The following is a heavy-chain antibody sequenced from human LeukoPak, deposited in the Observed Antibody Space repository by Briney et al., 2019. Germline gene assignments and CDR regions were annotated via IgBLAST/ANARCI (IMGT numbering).Heavy chain of an antibody. CDR1: GGSISSYY. J-gene: IGHJ5*02. V-gene: IGHV4-59*01. Sequence: SETLSLTCTVSGGSISSYYWSWIRQPPGKGLEWIGYIYYSGSTNYNPSLKSRVTISVDTSKNQFSLKLSSLTAADTAVYYCARVRSLSVAGTGSFDTWGQGTLVTVSS. CDR3: ARVRSLSVAGTGSFDT. CDR2: IYYSGST. D-gene: IGHD6-19*01.